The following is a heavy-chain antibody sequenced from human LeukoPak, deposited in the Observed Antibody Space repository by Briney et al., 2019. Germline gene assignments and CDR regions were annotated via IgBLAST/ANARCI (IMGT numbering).Heavy chain of an antibody. J-gene: IGHJ4*02. CDR1: GGSTSSYY. V-gene: IGHV4-59*08. CDR2: IYYSGST. D-gene: IGHD5-12*01. CDR3: ARGWLRLKYFDY. Sequence: SETLSLTCTVSGGSTSSYYWSWIRQPPGKGLEWIGYIYYSGSTNYNPSLKSRVTISVDTSKNQFSLKLSSVTAADTAVYYCARGWLRLKYFDYWGQGTLVTVSS.